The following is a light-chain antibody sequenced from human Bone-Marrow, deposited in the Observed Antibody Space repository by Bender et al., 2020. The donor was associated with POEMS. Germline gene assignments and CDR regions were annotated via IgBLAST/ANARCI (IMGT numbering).Light chain of an antibody. CDR3: QSWDSGTVV. J-gene: IGLJ2*01. CDR2: EDS. V-gene: IGLV3-1*01. CDR1: KLGEEY. Sequence: SFELTQPPSVSVSPGQTASITCSGDKLGEEYASWYQQKPGQSPVLVICEDSKRPSGIPERFSGSTSGNTATLTISGTQAMDEADYYCQSWDSGTVVFGGGTKLTVL.